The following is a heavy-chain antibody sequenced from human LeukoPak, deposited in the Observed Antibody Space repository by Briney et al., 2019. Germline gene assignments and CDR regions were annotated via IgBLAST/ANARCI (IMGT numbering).Heavy chain of an antibody. CDR3: ARGYSSSTCFDY. CDR2: IYYSGST. J-gene: IGHJ4*02. Sequence: SETLSLTCTVSGGSISSYYWSWIRQPPGKGLEWIGYIYYSGSTSYNPSLKSRATISVDTSKNQFSLKLSSVTAADTAVYYCARGYSSSTCFDYWGQGTLVTVSS. CDR1: GGSISSYY. D-gene: IGHD6-6*01. V-gene: IGHV4-59*01.